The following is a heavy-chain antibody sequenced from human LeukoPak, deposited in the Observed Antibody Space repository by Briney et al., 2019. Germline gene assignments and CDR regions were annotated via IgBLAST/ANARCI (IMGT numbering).Heavy chain of an antibody. CDR2: IYCSGST. V-gene: IGHV4-39*01. J-gene: IGHJ4*02. CDR1: GGSISSSSYY. CDR3: ARVGYCSSTSCYTVSVAFDY. D-gene: IGHD2-2*02. Sequence: SETLSLTCTVSGGSISSSSYYWGWIRQPPGKGLEWIGSIYCSGSTYYNPSLKSRVTISVDTSKNQFSLKLSSVTAADTAVYYCARVGYCSSTSCYTVSVAFDYWGQGTLVTVSS.